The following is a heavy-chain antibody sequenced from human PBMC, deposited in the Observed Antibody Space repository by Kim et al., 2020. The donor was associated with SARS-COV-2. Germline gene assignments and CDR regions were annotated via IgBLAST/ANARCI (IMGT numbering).Heavy chain of an antibody. Sequence: GGSLRLSCAASGFTFSTYGMHWVRQAPGKGLEWVTLIWYDGSNEYYADSVKGRFTISRDNSKNTLYLQMNSLRAEDTAVYYCARERSPPYQLLSPYYFDYWGQVTLVTVSS. V-gene: IGHV3-33*01. CDR1: GFTFSTYG. CDR2: IWYDGSNE. J-gene: IGHJ4*02. CDR3: ARERSPPYQLLSPYYFDY. D-gene: IGHD2-2*01.